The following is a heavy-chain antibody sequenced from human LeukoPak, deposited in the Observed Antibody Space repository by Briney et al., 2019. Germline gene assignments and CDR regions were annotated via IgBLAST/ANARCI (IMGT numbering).Heavy chain of an antibody. J-gene: IGHJ3*02. Sequence: PSETLSLTCTVSDGSINNYFWSWIRQPPGKGLDGIGYIHNSGSSNYNPSLKSRATFAVDTSENQLSLRLNSVTAADTAVYYCASLGGYYESRNSSQLETFDIWGQGTMVTVSS. V-gene: IGHV4-59*01. CDR3: ASLGGYYESRNSSQLETFDI. D-gene: IGHD3-22*01. CDR1: DGSINNYF. CDR2: IHNSGSS.